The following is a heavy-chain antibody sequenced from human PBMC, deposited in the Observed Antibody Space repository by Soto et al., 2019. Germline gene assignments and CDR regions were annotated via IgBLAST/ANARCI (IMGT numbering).Heavy chain of an antibody. Sequence: EVQLLESGGDLVQPGGSLRLSCALSGFTFSNYAMNWVRQAPGKGLEWVSAITGSGRSTYYAESVKGRFTISRENSKNTLYLQINSLRAEDTAVYYCANYYGDYAGGEFFQHWGQGTLVTVSS. CDR3: ANYYGDYAGGEFFQH. V-gene: IGHV3-23*01. D-gene: IGHD4-17*01. CDR2: ITGSGRST. J-gene: IGHJ1*01. CDR1: GFTFSNYA.